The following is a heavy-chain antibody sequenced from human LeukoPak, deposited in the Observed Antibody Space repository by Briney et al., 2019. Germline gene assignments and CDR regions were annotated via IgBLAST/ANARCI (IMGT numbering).Heavy chain of an antibody. CDR1: GFTFSSYS. D-gene: IGHD3-10*02. Sequence: GGSLRLSCAASGFTFSSYSMNCVRQAPGEGREWGSYIRSSGSTIYYADSVKGRFTISRDNAKNSLYLQMNSLRAEDTAVYYCAELGITMIGGVWGKGTTVTISS. J-gene: IGHJ6*04. V-gene: IGHV3-48*04. CDR2: IRSSGSTI. CDR3: AELGITMIGGV.